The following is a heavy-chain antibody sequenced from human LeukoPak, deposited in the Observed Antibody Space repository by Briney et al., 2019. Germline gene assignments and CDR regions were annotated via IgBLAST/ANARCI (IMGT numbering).Heavy chain of an antibody. CDR1: GYTFTSYG. CDR3: AREGIAVAGSRSYGMDV. Sequence: GASVNVSCKASGYTFTSYGISWVRQAPGQGLDWMGWISAYNGNTNYAQKLQGRVTMTTDTSTSTAYMELRSLRSDDTAVYYCAREGIAVAGSRSYGMDVWGQGTTVTVSS. V-gene: IGHV1-18*01. J-gene: IGHJ6*02. D-gene: IGHD6-19*01. CDR2: ISAYNGNT.